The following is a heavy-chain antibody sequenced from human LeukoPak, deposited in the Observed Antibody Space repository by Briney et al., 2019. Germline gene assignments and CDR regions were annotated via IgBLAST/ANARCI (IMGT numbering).Heavy chain of an antibody. Sequence: PGGSLRLSCAASGFTVSSNYMSWVRQAPGEGLEWVSVIYSGGSTYYADSVKGRFTISRDNSKNTLYLQLNSLRAEDTAVYYCARDLTAVAGTDAFDIWGQGTMVTVSS. V-gene: IGHV3-66*01. CDR3: ARDLTAVAGTDAFDI. J-gene: IGHJ3*02. CDR2: IYSGGST. CDR1: GFTVSSNY. D-gene: IGHD6-19*01.